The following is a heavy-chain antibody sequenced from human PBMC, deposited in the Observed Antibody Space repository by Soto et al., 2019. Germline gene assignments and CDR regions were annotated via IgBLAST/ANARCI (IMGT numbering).Heavy chain of an antibody. D-gene: IGHD1-26*01. CDR3: GKGGSYYYYYGVDV. V-gene: IGHV3-23*01. Sequence: EVHLLESGGALVQPGGSLRLSCAASGFTFSSCAMGWVRQAPGKGLEWVSDIIDSGGSTYYADAVKGRFTISRDNSKSTLYLQMNRLRVEDMVVYYWGKGGSYYYYYGVDVWGQGPTVTVSS. CDR2: IIDSGGST. CDR1: GFTFSSCA. J-gene: IGHJ6*02.